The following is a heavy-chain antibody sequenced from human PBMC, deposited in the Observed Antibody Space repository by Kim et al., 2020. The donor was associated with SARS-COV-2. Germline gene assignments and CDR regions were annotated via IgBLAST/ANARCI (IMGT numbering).Heavy chain of an antibody. D-gene: IGHD6-19*01. Sequence: YADSVKGLVTISRDNSKKSLYLQMNRLRAEDTAVYYCAGDYSGWYRLPAYWGQGTLVTVSA. J-gene: IGHJ4*02. CDR3: AGDYSGWYRLPAY. V-gene: IGHV3-33*01.